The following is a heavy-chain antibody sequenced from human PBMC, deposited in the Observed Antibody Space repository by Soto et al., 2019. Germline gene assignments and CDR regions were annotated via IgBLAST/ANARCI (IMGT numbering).Heavy chain of an antibody. CDR2: MYHSGST. D-gene: IGHD4-17*01. Sequence: SETLSLTCTVSGYSTSSGYYWGWIRQPPGKGLEWIGSMYHSGSTHYNASLKSRVTISVDTSKNKFSLKLVSVTAADAAVYYCARGRPGPTVTTFDYWGQGTLVTVSS. J-gene: IGHJ4*02. V-gene: IGHV4-38-2*02. CDR3: ARGRPGPTVTTFDY. CDR1: GYSTSSGYY.